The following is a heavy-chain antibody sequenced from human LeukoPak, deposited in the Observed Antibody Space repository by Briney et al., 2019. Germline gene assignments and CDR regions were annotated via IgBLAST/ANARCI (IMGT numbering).Heavy chain of an antibody. CDR1: GFTFSSYA. CDR3: ARENHVDTAMVYLDI. J-gene: IGHJ3*02. CDR2: ISYDGSNK. D-gene: IGHD5-18*01. V-gene: IGHV3-30-3*01. Sequence: GRSLRLSCAAYGFTFSSYAMHWVRQAPGKGLEWVAVISYDGSNKYYADSVKGRFTISRDNSKNTLYLQMNSLRAEDTAVYYCARENHVDTAMVYLDIWGQGTMVTVSS.